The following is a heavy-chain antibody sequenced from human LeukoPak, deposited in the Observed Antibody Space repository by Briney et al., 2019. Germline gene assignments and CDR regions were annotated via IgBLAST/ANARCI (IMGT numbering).Heavy chain of an antibody. Sequence: GGSLRLSCAASGFSFSGSAVHWVRQSSGQGLEWIGHIDKKDNLYATAYAESVKGRFTISRDDSKDTAFLHMDSLKTEDTALYYCTRDRGTYNWFDPWGQGTLVTVSS. CDR1: GFSFSGSA. J-gene: IGHJ5*02. CDR2: IDKKDNLYAT. D-gene: IGHD2-15*01. V-gene: IGHV3-73*01. CDR3: TRDRGTYNWFDP.